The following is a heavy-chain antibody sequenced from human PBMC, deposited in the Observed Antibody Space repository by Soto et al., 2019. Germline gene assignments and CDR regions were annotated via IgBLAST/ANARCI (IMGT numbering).Heavy chain of an antibody. CDR3: AKVFYYYDSSGYYYFDY. Sequence: PGGSLRLSCAASGFTFSSYAVSWVRQAPGKGPEWILSISGSGSTIYYADSVKGRFTISRDNSKNTLYLQMSSLRAEDTAVYYCAKVFYYYDSSGYYYFDYWGQGTLVTSPQ. CDR2: ISGSGSTI. CDR1: GFTFSSYA. D-gene: IGHD3-22*01. V-gene: IGHV3-23*01. J-gene: IGHJ4*02.